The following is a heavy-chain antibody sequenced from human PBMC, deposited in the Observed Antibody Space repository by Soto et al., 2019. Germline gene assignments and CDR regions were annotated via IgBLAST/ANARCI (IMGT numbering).Heavy chain of an antibody. CDR1: GFTFSSYA. D-gene: IGHD6-13*01. V-gene: IGHV3-23*01. CDR3: AKEIWAADGTPTLAY. CDR2: ISGGTSST. J-gene: IGHJ4*02. Sequence: EVQLLESGGGLVQPGGSLRLSCAASGFTFSSYAMSWVRQAPGKGLEWVSAISGGTSSTYYADSVKGRFTISRDNSKNTLYLQMNRLRAEDTAVYYCAKEIWAADGTPTLAYWGQGSLVTVSS.